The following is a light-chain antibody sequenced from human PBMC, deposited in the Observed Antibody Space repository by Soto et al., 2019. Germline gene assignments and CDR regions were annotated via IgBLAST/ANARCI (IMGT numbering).Light chain of an antibody. CDR2: GAF. J-gene: IGKJ4*01. Sequence: EIVMTQSPATLSVSQGETATLSCRASESVKTNLAWYQQKPGQAPRLLIYGAFTRAAGIPFRFSGSASGTEFTLTISSLQSEDFAVYYCHQYDRWPLSLGGGTKVDI. CDR1: ESVKTN. V-gene: IGKV3-15*01. CDR3: HQYDRWPLS.